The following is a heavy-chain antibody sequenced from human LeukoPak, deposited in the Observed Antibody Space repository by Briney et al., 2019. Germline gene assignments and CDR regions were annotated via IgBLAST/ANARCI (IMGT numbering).Heavy chain of an antibody. CDR1: GFTFSNYG. CDR2: ISSSGSDT. J-gene: IGHJ3*02. CDR3: ARGSGGSGYYLPFDI. D-gene: IGHD5-12*01. V-gene: IGHV3-23*01. Sequence: PGGSLRLSCAASGFTFSNYGMSWARQAPGKGLEWVSIISSSGSDTHYADSVKGRFTISRDNSKNTVFLQMNSLRAEDTAVYYCARGSGGSGYYLPFDIWGQGAMVTVSS.